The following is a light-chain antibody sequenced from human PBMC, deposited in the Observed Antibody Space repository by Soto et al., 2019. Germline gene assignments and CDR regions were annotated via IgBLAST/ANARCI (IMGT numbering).Light chain of an antibody. CDR3: QQYTHYYS. CDR2: DAS. V-gene: IGKV1-5*01. J-gene: IGKJ2*03. Sequence: DIQLTQSPSTLSASVGDRVTITCRASQSIDRWLAWYQQKLGKAPELLIHDASSLESGVPSRFSGSGSGTEFTLTINSLQPDDYVTYYCQQYTHYYSFGQGTKLEIK. CDR1: QSIDRW.